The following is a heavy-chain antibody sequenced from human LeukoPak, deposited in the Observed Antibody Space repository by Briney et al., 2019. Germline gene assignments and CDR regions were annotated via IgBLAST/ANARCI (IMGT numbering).Heavy chain of an antibody. D-gene: IGHD2-15*01. J-gene: IGHJ4*02. V-gene: IGHV3-7*01. CDR2: IRQDGSEK. CDR1: GFTFSDYW. CDR3: ARISCSRSSCYGVYDY. Sequence: PGGSLRLSCAASGFTFSDYWMTWVRQAPGKGLEWVANIRQDGSEKYHVDSVKGRFTISRDNAKNSVYLQMNSLRAEDTVVYYCARISCSRSSCYGVYDYWGQGSLVTVSS.